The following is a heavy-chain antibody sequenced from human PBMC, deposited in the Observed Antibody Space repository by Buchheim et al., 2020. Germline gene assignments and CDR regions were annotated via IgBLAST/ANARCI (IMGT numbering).Heavy chain of an antibody. D-gene: IGHD3-3*01. CDR3: AKDGSGFLEWLSYYYYYGMDV. CDR1: GFTFSSYG. Sequence: QVQLVESGGGVVQPGRSLRLSCAASGFTFSSYGMHWVRQAPGKGLEWVAVISYDGSNKYYADSVKGRFTISRDNSKNTLYLQMNSRRAEDTAVYYCAKDGSGFLEWLSYYYYYGMDVGGQGTT. J-gene: IGHJ6*02. CDR2: ISYDGSNK. V-gene: IGHV3-30*18.